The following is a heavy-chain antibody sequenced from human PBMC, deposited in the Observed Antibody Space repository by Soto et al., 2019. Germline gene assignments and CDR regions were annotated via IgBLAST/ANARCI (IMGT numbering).Heavy chain of an antibody. V-gene: IGHV3-48*01. D-gene: IGHD2-2*01. J-gene: IGHJ5*02. CDR2: ISSSSSTI. CDR3: ARDPAAGYCSSTSCYGPWFDP. CDR1: GFTFSSYS. Sequence: EVKLVESGGGLVQPGGSLRLSCAASGFTFSSYSMNWVRQAPGKGLEWVTYISSSSSTIYYADSVKGRFTISRDNAKNSLYLQMNSLRAEDTAVYYCARDPAAGYCSSTSCYGPWFDPWGQGTLVTVSS.